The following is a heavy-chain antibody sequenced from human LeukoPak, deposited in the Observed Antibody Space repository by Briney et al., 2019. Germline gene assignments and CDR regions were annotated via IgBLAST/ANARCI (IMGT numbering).Heavy chain of an antibody. Sequence: GASVKVSCKASGYTFTSYGINWVRQAPGQGLEWMGWLNPNSGGTNFAQNFQGRVTMAWDTSITTAYMELSTLRSDDTAVYYCARYCPTSCNAGDTFDIWGQGTVVTVSS. CDR2: LNPNSGGT. CDR1: GYTFTSYG. J-gene: IGHJ3*02. CDR3: ARYCPTSCNAGDTFDI. V-gene: IGHV1-2*02. D-gene: IGHD2/OR15-2a*01.